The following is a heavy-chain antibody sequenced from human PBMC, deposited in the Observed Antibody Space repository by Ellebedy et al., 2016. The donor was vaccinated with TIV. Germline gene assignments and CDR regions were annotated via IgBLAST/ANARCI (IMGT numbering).Heavy chain of an antibody. CDR3: AKVTTLMVVDGDAFDI. V-gene: IGHV3-33*06. CDR2: ILYDGSNR. J-gene: IGHJ3*02. D-gene: IGHD3-22*01. Sequence: PGGSLRLSCAASGFTFRSYGMHRVRQAPGKGLEWVAVILYDGSNRYYGDSVKGRFSISRDNSKNTLYLQMNSLRAEDTALYVCAKVTTLMVVDGDAFDIWGQGTMVTVSA. CDR1: GFTFRSYG.